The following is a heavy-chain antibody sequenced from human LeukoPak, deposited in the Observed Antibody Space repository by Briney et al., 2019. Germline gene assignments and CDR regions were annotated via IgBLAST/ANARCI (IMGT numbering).Heavy chain of an antibody. CDR2: IYSGGST. Sequence: PGGSLRLSCAASGFTVSSNYMSWVRQAPGKGLEWVSVIYSGGSTYYADSEKGRFTISRDNSKNMLYLQMNSLRAEDTAVYYSARDVLVPSYIDLWGRGTLVTVSS. D-gene: IGHD2-2*01. CDR3: ARDVLVPSYIDL. V-gene: IGHV3-66*01. J-gene: IGHJ2*01. CDR1: GFTVSSNY.